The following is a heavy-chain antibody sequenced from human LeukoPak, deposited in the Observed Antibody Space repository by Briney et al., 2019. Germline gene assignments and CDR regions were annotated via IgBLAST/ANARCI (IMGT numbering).Heavy chain of an antibody. V-gene: IGHV1-2*02. Sequence: ASVKVSCKTSGYTFNDYYMHWVRQAPGQGLEWIGWINPKSGDTNYAQHFQGRVTMTRDTSTNTGYMDLSRLTSDDTAVYHCARGGGTNFGVITDWGQGALVTVSS. CDR2: INPKSGDT. D-gene: IGHD3-3*01. CDR3: ARGGGTNFGVITD. CDR1: GYTFNDYY. J-gene: IGHJ4*02.